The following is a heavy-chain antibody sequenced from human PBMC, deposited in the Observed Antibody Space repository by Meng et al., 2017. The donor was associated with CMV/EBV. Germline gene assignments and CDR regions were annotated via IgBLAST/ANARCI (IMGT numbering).Heavy chain of an antibody. V-gene: IGHV3-30*04. J-gene: IGHJ5*02. CDR3: ASLVSETYYDFWSGFEPRSTP. D-gene: IGHD3-3*01. CDR2: ISYDGSNK. Sequence: SLKISCAASGFPFSSSAMHWVRQAPGKGLEWVAVISYDGSNKYYADSVKGRFTISRDNSKNTLYLQMNSLRAEDTAVYYCASLVSETYYDFWSGFEPRSTPWGQGTLVTVSS. CDR1: GFPFSSSA.